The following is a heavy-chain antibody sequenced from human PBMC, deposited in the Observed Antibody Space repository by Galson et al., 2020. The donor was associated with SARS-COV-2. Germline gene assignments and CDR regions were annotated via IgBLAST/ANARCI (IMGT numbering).Heavy chain of an antibody. CDR2: TYYRSKWYN. CDR1: GDSVSSDSTA. V-gene: IGHV6-1*01. J-gene: IGHJ4*02. D-gene: IGHD6-13*01. CDR3: TRDHLYSSSCVYFDY. Sequence: SQTLSLTCVISGDSVSSDSTAWNWIRQSPSRGLEWLGRTYYRSKWYNDYAVSVKSRITINPDTFKNQFSLQLNSVTPEDTAVYYCTRDHLYSSSCVYFDYWGQGTLVTVSS.